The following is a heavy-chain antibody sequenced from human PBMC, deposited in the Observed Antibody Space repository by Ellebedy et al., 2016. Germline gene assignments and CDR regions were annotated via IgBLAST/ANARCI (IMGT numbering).Heavy chain of an antibody. Sequence: GGSLRLSXAASGFTFSTYAMSWVRQAPGKGLEWVSTISGSGDETFYADSVKGRLTISRDNSKNTLYLQMNNLRAEDTALYFCATYGDYGRNYHYYDMGVWGQGTTVAVSS. CDR2: ISGSGDET. V-gene: IGHV3-23*01. J-gene: IGHJ6*02. D-gene: IGHD4-17*01. CDR1: GFTFSTYA. CDR3: ATYGDYGRNYHYYDMGV.